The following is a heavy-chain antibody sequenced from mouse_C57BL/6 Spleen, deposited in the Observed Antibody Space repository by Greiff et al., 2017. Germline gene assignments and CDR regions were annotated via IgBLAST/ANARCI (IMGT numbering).Heavy chain of an antibody. Sequence: EVKLMESGGGLVKPGGSLKLSCAASGFTFSSYTMSWVRQTPEKRLEWVATISGGGGNTYYPDSVKGRFTISRDNAKNTLYLQMSILRSEDTALYYCAIQYADFDYWGQGTTLTVSS. CDR1: GFTFSSYT. CDR2: ISGGGGNT. V-gene: IGHV5-9*01. CDR3: AIQYADFDY. J-gene: IGHJ2*01.